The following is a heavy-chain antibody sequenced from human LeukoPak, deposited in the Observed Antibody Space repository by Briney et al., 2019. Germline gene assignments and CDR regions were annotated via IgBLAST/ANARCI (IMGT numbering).Heavy chain of an antibody. CDR1: GFTFSSYS. Sequence: GGSLTLSCAASGFTFSSYSMNWVRQAPGKGLEWVSSISSSSSYIYYADSVKGRFTISRDNAKNSLYLQMNSLRAEDTAVYYCARATRLDYGDPFDYWGQGTLVTVSS. D-gene: IGHD4-17*01. CDR2: ISSSSSYI. J-gene: IGHJ4*02. V-gene: IGHV3-21*01. CDR3: ARATRLDYGDPFDY.